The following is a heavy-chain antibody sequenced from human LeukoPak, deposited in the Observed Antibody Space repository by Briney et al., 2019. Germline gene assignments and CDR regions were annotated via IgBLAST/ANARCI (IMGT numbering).Heavy chain of an antibody. CDR2: ISSSGSTI. V-gene: IGHV3-48*03. Sequence: GGSLRLSCAASGFTFSSYEMNWVRQAPGKGLEWVSYISSSGSTIYYADSVKGRFTISRDNAKNSLYLQMNSLRDEDTAVYYCARGRIPRRYYYGSGSSPDEFDYWGQGTLVTVSS. J-gene: IGHJ4*02. CDR3: ARGRIPRRYYYGSGSSPDEFDY. CDR1: GFTFSSYE. D-gene: IGHD3-10*01.